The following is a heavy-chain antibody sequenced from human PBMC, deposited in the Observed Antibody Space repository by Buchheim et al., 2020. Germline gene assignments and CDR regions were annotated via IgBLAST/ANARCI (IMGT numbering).Heavy chain of an antibody. CDR3: ARVDDEGYFDY. Sequence: VQLLESGGGLVQTGGSLRLYCAASGFTVTNAWMSWVRQAPGKGLEWVGMIYHDGSTKYYADSVKGRFTISRDNSKNTLYLQMDSLRAEDTAVYKCARVDDEGYFDYWGQGTL. J-gene: IGHJ4*02. D-gene: IGHD3-16*01. CDR1: GFTVTNAW. V-gene: IGHV3-33*08. CDR2: IYHDGSTK.